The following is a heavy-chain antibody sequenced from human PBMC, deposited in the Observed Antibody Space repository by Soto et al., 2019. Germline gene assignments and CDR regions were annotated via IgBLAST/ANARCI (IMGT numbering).Heavy chain of an antibody. D-gene: IGHD3-16*02. Sequence: GGSLRLSCAASGFTFSSYSMNWVRQAPGKGLEWVSYISSSSSTIYYADSVKGRFTISRDNAKNSLYLQMNSLRAEDTAVYYCARDRRRVGIWGSYRYTFDYWGQGTLVTVSS. CDR2: ISSSSSTI. CDR1: GFTFSSYS. V-gene: IGHV3-48*01. CDR3: ARDRRRVGIWGSYRYTFDY. J-gene: IGHJ4*02.